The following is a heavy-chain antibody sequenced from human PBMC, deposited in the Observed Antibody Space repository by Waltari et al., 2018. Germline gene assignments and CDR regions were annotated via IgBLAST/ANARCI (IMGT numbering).Heavy chain of an antibody. CDR1: GFTLSSYA. Sequence: EVQLLESGGGLVQPGGSLRISCAASGFTLSSYALSWVSQAPGKGLEWVSALRGSGDTTHYADSVKGRFTISRDNSKNTLYLQMSSLRAEDTAVYYCAKDLGQYTEDYYFRPFHYWGQGTLVTVSS. J-gene: IGHJ4*02. D-gene: IGHD1-26*01. CDR2: LRGSGDTT. CDR3: AKDLGQYTEDYYFRPFHY. V-gene: IGHV3-23*01.